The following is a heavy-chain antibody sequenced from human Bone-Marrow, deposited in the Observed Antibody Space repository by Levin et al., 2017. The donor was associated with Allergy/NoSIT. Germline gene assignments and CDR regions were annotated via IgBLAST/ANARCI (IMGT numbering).Heavy chain of an antibody. Sequence: SLTLSLPCTVSGYSVASSGSYWGWIRQPPGKGLQWIGSLYHSGDIYYNSLLKSRITLSLDTSDNLFSLRLTSVSAADTAVYYCARVTYDGIDYWGQGILVTVSS. CDR3: ARVTYDGIDY. CDR2: LYHSGDI. V-gene: IGHV4-38-2*02. J-gene: IGHJ4*02. D-gene: IGHD1-1*01. CDR1: GYSVASSGSY.